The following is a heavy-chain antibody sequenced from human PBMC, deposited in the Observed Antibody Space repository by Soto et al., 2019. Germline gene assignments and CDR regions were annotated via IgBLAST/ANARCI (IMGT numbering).Heavy chain of an antibody. D-gene: IGHD2-2*02. CDR1: GGTFSSYA. CDR3: ARAITMLGYCSSTSCYTDASLGWFDP. J-gene: IGHJ5*02. V-gene: IGHV1-69*06. CDR2: IIPIFGTA. Sequence: SVKVSCKASGGTFSSYAISWVRQAPGQGLEWMGGIIPIFGTANYAQKFQGRVTITADKSTSTAYMELSSLRSEDTAVYYCARAITMLGYCSSTSCYTDASLGWFDPWGQGTLVTVTS.